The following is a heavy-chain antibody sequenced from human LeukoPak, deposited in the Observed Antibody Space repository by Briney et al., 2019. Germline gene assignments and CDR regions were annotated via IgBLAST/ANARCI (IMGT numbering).Heavy chain of an antibody. J-gene: IGHJ3*02. D-gene: IGHD3-9*01. CDR3: AKVGDYDILTGYYLSGAFDI. CDR2: IRYDGSNK. V-gene: IGHV3-30*02. CDR1: GFTFSSYG. Sequence: GGSLRLSCAASGFTFSSYGMHWVRQAPGKGLEWVAFIRYDGSNKYYADSVNGRFAISGDESKYTLYLQTNSLRAEDTAVYYCAKVGDYDILTGYYLSGAFDIWGQGTMVTVSS.